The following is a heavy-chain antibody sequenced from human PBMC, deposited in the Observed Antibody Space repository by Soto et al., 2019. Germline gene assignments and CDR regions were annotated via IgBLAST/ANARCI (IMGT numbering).Heavy chain of an antibody. CDR3: ASHKAMVRPAFDI. CDR2: ISSSSIYI. D-gene: IGHD5-18*01. V-gene: IGHV3-21*01. Sequence: GGSLRLSCAASGFTFSSYSRNWVRQAPGKGLEWVSSISSSSIYIYYADSVKGRFTISRDNAKNSLYLQMNSLRAEDTAVYYRASHKAMVRPAFDIWGQGTMVTVSS. CDR1: GFTFSSYS. J-gene: IGHJ3*02.